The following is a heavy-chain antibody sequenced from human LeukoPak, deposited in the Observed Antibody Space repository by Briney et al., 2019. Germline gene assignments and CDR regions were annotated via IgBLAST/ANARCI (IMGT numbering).Heavy chain of an antibody. J-gene: IGHJ4*01. V-gene: IGHV4-59*01. Sequence: PSETLSLTCIVSGGSITSYYWSWIRQSPGKGLEWIGYIYNSGSTNYNPSLRSRVTISVDTSKNQFSLNLNSVTAADTAVYYCARGDFRYFDFWGHGTLVTVSS. CDR3: ARGDFRYFDF. CDR1: GGSITSYY. D-gene: IGHD2-21*02. CDR2: IYNSGST.